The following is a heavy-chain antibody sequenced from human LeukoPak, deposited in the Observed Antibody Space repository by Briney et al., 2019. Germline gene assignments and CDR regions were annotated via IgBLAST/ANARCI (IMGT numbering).Heavy chain of an antibody. CDR2: ISGSGGST. J-gene: IGHJ4*02. V-gene: IGHV3-23*01. CDR1: GFTFSSYA. CDR3: AKVGYDYVWGSYRPIDY. Sequence: RAGGSLRLSCAASGFTFSSYAMSWVRQAPGKGLGWVSAISGSGGSTYYADSVKGRFTISRDNSKNTLYLQMNSLRAEDTAVYYCAKVGYDYVWGSYRPIDYWGQGTLVTVSS. D-gene: IGHD3-16*02.